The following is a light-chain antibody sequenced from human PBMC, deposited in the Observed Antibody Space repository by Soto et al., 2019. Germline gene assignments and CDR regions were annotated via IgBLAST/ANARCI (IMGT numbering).Light chain of an antibody. J-gene: IGKJ2*01. V-gene: IGKV3-20*01. CDR1: QRVSSRN. CDR2: DAS. Sequence: EIVLTQSPGTLSLSPRERATLSCRASQRVSSRNLAWYQQTPGQAPRLLIYDASSRATGIPDRFSGSGSVTEFTLTINRLEPEDFAVYFCQQYSDLPYTFGQGTKLEVK. CDR3: QQYSDLPYT.